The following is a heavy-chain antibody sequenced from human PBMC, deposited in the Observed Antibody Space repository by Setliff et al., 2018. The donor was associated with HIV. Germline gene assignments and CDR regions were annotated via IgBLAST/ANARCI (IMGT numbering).Heavy chain of an antibody. CDR1: GGSISGFY. Sequence: SETLSLTCTVSGGSISGFYWSWIRQTPGKGLEWIGYVYSSGSTNYNPSLKSRVTISLDTSKNQFSLKVTSVAAADTAVYYCARSLDYDDCYYFDYWGQGTLVTVSS. J-gene: IGHJ4*02. V-gene: IGHV4-59*01. CDR2: VYSSGST. CDR3: ARSLDYDDCYYFDY. D-gene: IGHD4-17*01.